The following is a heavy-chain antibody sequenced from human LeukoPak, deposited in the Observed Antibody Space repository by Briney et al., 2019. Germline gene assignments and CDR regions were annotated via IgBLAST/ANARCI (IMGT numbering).Heavy chain of an antibody. Sequence: GGSLRLSCAASGFTFSSYAMNWVRQAPGKGLQWVSSISGSGVNTYYADSVKGRFTISRDNAKNSLYLQMNSLRAEDTAVYYCATYRGSWSFDYWGQGTLVSVSS. V-gene: IGHV3-23*01. J-gene: IGHJ4*02. CDR2: ISGSGVNT. CDR1: GFTFSSYA. CDR3: ATYRGSWSFDY. D-gene: IGHD6-13*01.